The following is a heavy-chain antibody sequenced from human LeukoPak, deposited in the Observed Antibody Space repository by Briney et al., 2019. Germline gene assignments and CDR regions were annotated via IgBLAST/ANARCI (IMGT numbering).Heavy chain of an antibody. CDR3: ARGLYYYDSSGETAFDY. J-gene: IGHJ4*02. V-gene: IGHV1-3*01. D-gene: IGHD3-22*01. CDR1: GYTFTSYA. Sequence: ASVKVSCKASGYTFTSYAMHWVRQAPGQRLEWMGWINAGNGNTKYSQKFQGRVTITRDTSASTAYMELSSLRSEDTAVYYCARGLYYYDSSGETAFDYWGQGTLVTVSS. CDR2: INAGNGNT.